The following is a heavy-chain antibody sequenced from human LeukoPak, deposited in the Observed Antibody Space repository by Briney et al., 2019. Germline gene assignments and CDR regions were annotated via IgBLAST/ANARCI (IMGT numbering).Heavy chain of an antibody. CDR2: ISSSSSYI. Sequence: GGSLRLSCAASGFTFSSYSMNWVRQAPGKGLEWVSSISSSSSYIYYADSVKGRFTISRDNAKNSLYLQMNSLRAENTAVYYCARGVPGYSSGWQVDASDIWGQGTMVTVSS. V-gene: IGHV3-21*01. CDR1: GFTFSSYS. D-gene: IGHD6-19*01. CDR3: ARGVPGYSSGWQVDASDI. J-gene: IGHJ3*02.